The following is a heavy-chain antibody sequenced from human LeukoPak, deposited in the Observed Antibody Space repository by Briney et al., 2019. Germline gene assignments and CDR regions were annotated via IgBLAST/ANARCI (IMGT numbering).Heavy chain of an antibody. CDR3: ARHRLAPSGTSSFDY. CDR2: VVYSGST. J-gene: IGHJ4*02. CDR1: GGSIPSSSQY. D-gene: IGHD5-12*01. Sequence: SETLSLTCTVSGGSIPSSSQYWGWIRQPPGKGLEWIGSVVYSGSTYNNPSFRSRVTMFVDRSKNQFSLKFNSVTAADTALYYCARHRLAPSGTSSFDYWSQGTLVTVSS. V-gene: IGHV4-39*01.